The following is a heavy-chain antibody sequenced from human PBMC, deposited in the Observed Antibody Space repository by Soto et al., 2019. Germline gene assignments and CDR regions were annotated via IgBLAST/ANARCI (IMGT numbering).Heavy chain of an antibody. Sequence: GGSLRLSCAASGFTFSSYAMSWVRQAPGKGLEWVSAISGSGGSTYYADSVKGRFTISRDNSKNTLYLQMNSLRAEDTAVYYCARGDDFLTGYYFDYWGQGTVVTVS. CDR3: ARGDDFLTGYYFDY. J-gene: IGHJ4*02. CDR2: ISGSGGST. V-gene: IGHV3-23*01. CDR1: GFTFSSYA. D-gene: IGHD3-9*01.